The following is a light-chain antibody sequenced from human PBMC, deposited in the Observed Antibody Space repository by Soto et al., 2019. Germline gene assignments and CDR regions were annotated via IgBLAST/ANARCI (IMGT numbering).Light chain of an antibody. Sequence: SALTQPASVSGSPGQSITISCTGTEVGAHRFVSWYQQVPGTAPKLLIYEVIKRPSGISPRFSGSKAGNTASLTISGLQADDEADYFCSTYTSASTSFGGGTQLTVL. V-gene: IGLV2-14*01. CDR3: STYTSASTS. CDR1: EVGAHRF. J-gene: IGLJ7*01. CDR2: EVI.